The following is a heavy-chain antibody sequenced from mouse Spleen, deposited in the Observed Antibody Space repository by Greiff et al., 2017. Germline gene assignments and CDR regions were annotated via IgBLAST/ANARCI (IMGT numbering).Heavy chain of an antibody. CDR2: IWSGGST. J-gene: IGHJ4*01. V-gene: IGHV2-2*01. Sequence: VQLQQSGPGLVQPSQSLSITCTVSGFSLTSYGVHWVRQSPGKGLEWLGVIWSGGSTDYNAAFISRLSISKDNSKSQVFFKMNSLQADDTAIYYCARGPLLLTFYYAMDYWGQGTSVTVSS. CDR3: ARGPLLLTFYYAMDY. D-gene: IGHD1-1*01. CDR1: GFSLTSYG.